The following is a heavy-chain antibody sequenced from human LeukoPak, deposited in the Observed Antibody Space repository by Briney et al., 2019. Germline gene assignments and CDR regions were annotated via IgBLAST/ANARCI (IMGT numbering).Heavy chain of an antibody. V-gene: IGHV7-4-1*02. D-gene: IGHD5-12*01. CDR2: INTYTGTP. J-gene: IGHJ4*02. Sequence: RASVNVSCKASGYTFSSYTLSWLRQAPGQGLEWMGWINTYTGTPTYAQGFTGRFVFSLDSSVSTAYLQISSLKAEDIAVYYCVRQYSGYESLYFDSWGQGTLVTVSS. CDR1: GYTFSSYT. CDR3: VRQYSGYESLYFDS.